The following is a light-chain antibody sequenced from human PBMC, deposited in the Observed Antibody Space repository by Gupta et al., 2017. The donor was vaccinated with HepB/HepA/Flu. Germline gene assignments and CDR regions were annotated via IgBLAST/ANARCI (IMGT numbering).Light chain of an antibody. V-gene: IGKV1-5*03. Sequence: DIQMTQSPSTLSASVGDRVTITCRARQSISSWLAWYQKKPGKAPKLLIYKASSLERGVPSRFSGSGDGSEGTLTITSRHPKDFESYYCQQENSYYPQRTFGQGTKMEIK. CDR3: QQENSYYPQRT. CDR2: KAS. J-gene: IGKJ2*02. CDR1: QSISSW.